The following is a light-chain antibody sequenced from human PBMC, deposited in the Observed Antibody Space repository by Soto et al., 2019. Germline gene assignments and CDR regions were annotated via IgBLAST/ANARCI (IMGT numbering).Light chain of an antibody. CDR1: SSDVDDYRY. CDR2: DGT. J-gene: IGLJ1*01. CDR3: CSYVTTPEI. Sequence: QSALAQPRSVSGSPGQLLTISCTGTSSDVDDYRYVSWYQQCPGKAPKLVIYDGTKRPSGVPDRFSGSNSGNTASLTISGLQAEDEADYYCCSYVTTPEIFGTGTKLTVL. V-gene: IGLV2-11*01.